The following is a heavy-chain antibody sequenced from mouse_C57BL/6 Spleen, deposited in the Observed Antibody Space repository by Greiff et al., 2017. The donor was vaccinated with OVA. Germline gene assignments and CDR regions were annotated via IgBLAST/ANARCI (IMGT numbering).Heavy chain of an antibody. CDR3: ARSDTTGGYFDV. CDR2: IDPSDSET. Sequence: VQLQQPGAELVRPGSSVKLSCKASGYTFTSYWMHWVKQRPIQGLEWIGNIDPSDSETHYNQKFKDKATLTVDKSSSTAYMQLSSLTSEDSAVYYCARSDTTGGYFDVWGTGTTVTVSS. V-gene: IGHV1-52*01. J-gene: IGHJ1*03. CDR1: GYTFTSYW. D-gene: IGHD1-1*01.